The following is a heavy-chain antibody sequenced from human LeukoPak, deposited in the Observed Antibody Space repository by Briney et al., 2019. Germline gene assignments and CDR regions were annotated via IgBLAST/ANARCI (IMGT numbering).Heavy chain of an antibody. CDR1: VFTLRDSY. CDR3: ARDRSGSSWYGYYYYYIDV. D-gene: IGHD6-13*01. Sequence: GGSLRLSCAPPVFTLRDSYTSGSRAAPRERGEWVSYIRSSGRTIYYADSVKGRFPNSRDQAKNSLYLQMNSLRAEDTAVYYCARDRSGSSWYGYYYYYIDVWGKGTTVTVSS. J-gene: IGHJ6*03. V-gene: IGHV3-11*04. CDR2: IRSSGRTI.